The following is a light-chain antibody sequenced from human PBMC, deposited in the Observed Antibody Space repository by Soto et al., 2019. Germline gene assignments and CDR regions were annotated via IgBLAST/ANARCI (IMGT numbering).Light chain of an antibody. CDR3: CPYAGGGSYV. CDR1: SSDFGSYKF. J-gene: IGLJ1*01. CDR2: ETS. Sequence: QSVLTQPASVSGSPGQSVTISCTGTSSDFGSYKFVSWYQHHPGKVPKVIIYETSKRPSGVSDRFSGSKSGNTASLTISGLQAEDEADYYCCPYAGGGSYVFGTGTKVTVL. V-gene: IGLV2-23*01.